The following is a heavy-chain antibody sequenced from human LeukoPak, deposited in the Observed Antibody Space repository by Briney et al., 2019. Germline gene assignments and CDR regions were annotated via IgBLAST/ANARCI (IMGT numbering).Heavy chain of an antibody. CDR3: ARNSIVGATVEDY. D-gene: IGHD1-26*01. CDR1: GGSFSGYY. V-gene: IGHV4-59*01. Sequence: SETLSLTCAVYGGSFSGYYWSWIRQPPGKGLEWIGYIYYSGSTNYNPSLKSRVTISVDTSKNQFSLKLSSVTAADTAVYYCARNSIVGATVEDYWGQGTLVTVSS. J-gene: IGHJ4*02. CDR2: IYYSGST.